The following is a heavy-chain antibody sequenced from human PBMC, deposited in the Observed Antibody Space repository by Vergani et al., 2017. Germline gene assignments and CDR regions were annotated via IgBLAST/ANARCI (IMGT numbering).Heavy chain of an antibody. CDR2: INPSGGSK. Sequence: QVQLVQSGAEVKKPGASVKVSCKASGYTFTSYYMHWVRQAPGQGLEWMGIINPSGGSKSYAQKFQGRVTMTRDTSTRTVYMELSSLGSEDTAVYYCARDHLLWFGEPRGGMDVWGQGTTVTVSS. CDR3: ARDHLLWFGEPRGGMDV. D-gene: IGHD3-10*01. J-gene: IGHJ6*02. V-gene: IGHV1-46*01. CDR1: GYTFTSYY.